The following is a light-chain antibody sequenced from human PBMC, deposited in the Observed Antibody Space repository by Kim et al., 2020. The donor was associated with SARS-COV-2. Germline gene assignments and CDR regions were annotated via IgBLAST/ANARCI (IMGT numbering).Light chain of an antibody. Sequence: DIEMTQSPDSLAVSLGERATINCKSSQSVLYSSNNKDYLAWYQQKPGQPPKLLIYWASTRESGVPDRFSGSGSGTDFTLTISSLQAEDVAVYYCQQYHSAPLAFGGGTKVEIK. J-gene: IGKJ4*01. V-gene: IGKV4-1*01. CDR2: WAS. CDR3: QQYHSAPLA. CDR1: QSVLYSSNNKDY.